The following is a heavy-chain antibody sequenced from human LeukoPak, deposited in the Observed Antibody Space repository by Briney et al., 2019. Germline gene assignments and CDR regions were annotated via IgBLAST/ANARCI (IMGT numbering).Heavy chain of an antibody. Sequence: GGSLRLSCAASGFTFSSYEMNWVRQAPGKGLEWVSYISSSGSTIYYADSVKGRFTISRDNAKNSLYLQMNSLRAEDTAVYYCARDVYNWNYADYWGQGTLVTVSS. CDR3: ARDVYNWNYADY. V-gene: IGHV3-48*03. D-gene: IGHD1-20*01. CDR2: ISSSGSTI. CDR1: GFTFSSYE. J-gene: IGHJ4*02.